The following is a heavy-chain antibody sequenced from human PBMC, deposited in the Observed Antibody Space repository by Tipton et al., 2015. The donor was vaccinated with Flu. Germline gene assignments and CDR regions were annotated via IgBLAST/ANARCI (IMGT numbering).Heavy chain of an antibody. V-gene: IGHV4-31*03. CDR1: GGSISSGGYY. CDR2: IYYSGST. CDR3: ARASGPSWFDP. J-gene: IGHJ5*02. Sequence: LRLSCTVSGGSISSGGYYWSWIRQHPGKGLEWIGYIYYSGSTYYNPSLKSRVTISVDTSKNQFSLKLSSVTAADTAVYYCARASGPSWFDPCGQGTLVTVSS. D-gene: IGHD5-12*01.